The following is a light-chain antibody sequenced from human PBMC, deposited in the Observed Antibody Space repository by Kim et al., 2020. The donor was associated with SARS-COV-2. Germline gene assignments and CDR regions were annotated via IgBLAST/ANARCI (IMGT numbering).Light chain of an antibody. CDR3: MQALQTRYS. J-gene: IGKJ2*03. Sequence: PASISCRSSQSRLHSNGYSYLEWYLQKPGQSPQLLIYLGSNRASGVPDRFSGSGSGTDFTLKISRVEAEDVGVYYCMQALQTRYSFGQGTKLEIK. CDR2: LGS. V-gene: IGKV2-28*01. CDR1: QSRLHSNGYSY.